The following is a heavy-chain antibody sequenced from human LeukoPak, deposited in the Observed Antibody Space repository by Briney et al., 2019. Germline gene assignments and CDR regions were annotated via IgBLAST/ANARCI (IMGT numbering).Heavy chain of an antibody. V-gene: IGHV4-31*03. CDR3: ARLRSHDYSNYVRSLTLYYYYYYGMDV. D-gene: IGHD4-11*01. CDR1: GGSISSGGYY. CDR2: IYYSGST. Sequence: SETLSPTCTVSGGSISSGGYYWSRIRQHPGKGLEWIGYIYYSGSTYYNPSLKSRVTISVDTSKNQFSLKLSSVTAADTAVYYCARLRSHDYSNYVRSLTLYYYYYYGMDVWGQGTTVTVSS. J-gene: IGHJ6*02.